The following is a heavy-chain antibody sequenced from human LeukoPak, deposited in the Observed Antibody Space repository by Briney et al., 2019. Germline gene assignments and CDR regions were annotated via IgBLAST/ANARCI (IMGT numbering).Heavy chain of an antibody. Sequence: GGSLRLSCTASGFTFGDYAMSWVRQAPGKGLEWVGFIRSKAYGGTTEHAASVKGRFTISRDDSKSIAYLQMNSLKTEDTAVYYCTRAACYDFWSGYYFWGQGTLVTVPS. V-gene: IGHV3-49*04. J-gene: IGHJ4*02. CDR3: TRAACYDFWSGYYF. D-gene: IGHD3-3*01. CDR2: IRSKAYGGTT. CDR1: GFTFGDYA.